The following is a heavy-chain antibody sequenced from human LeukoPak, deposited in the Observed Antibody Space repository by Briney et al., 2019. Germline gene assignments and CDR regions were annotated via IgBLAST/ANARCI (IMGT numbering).Heavy chain of an antibody. CDR1: GFTFSSYS. CDR2: ISSSSSYI. CDR3: ARDRAKLRFLEWLHDY. Sequence: GGSLRLSYAASGFTFSSYSVNWVRQAPGKGLEWVSSISSSSSYIYYADSVKGRFTISRDNAKNSLYLQMNSLRAEDTAVYYCARDRAKLRFLEWLHDYWGQGTLVTVSS. D-gene: IGHD3-3*01. V-gene: IGHV3-21*01. J-gene: IGHJ4*02.